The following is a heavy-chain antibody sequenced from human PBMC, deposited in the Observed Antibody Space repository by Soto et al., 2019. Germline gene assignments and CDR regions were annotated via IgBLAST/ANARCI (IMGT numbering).Heavy chain of an antibody. Sequence: GGSLRLSCSASGFTFSNYAIHWVRQAPGKGLEYVAAITNNGGSTKYADSVKGRFTISRDNSKNTLYLQMNSLRAEDTAVYYCAKDLFTMVRLFDSWGQGTLVTVSS. CDR3: AKDLFTMVRLFDS. J-gene: IGHJ4*02. CDR2: ITNNGGST. V-gene: IGHV3-64*04. CDR1: GFTFSNYA. D-gene: IGHD3-10*01.